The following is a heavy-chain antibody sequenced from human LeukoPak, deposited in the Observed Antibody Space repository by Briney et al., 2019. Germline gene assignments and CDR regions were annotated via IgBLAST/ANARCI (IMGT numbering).Heavy chain of an antibody. V-gene: IGHV3-9*01. D-gene: IGHD3-9*01. CDR1: GFTFDDYA. Sequence: GGSLRLSCAASGFTFDDYAMHWVRQAPGKGLEWVSGISWNSGSIGYADSVKGRFTISRDSAKNSLYLQMNSLRAEDTATYYCAKGYYFDILSGYSSLDSWGQGTLVTVSS. CDR3: AKGYYFDILSGYSSLDS. CDR2: ISWNSGSI. J-gene: IGHJ4*02.